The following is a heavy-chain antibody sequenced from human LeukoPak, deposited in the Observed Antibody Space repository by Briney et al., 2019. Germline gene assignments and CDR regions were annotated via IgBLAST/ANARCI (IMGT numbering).Heavy chain of an antibody. V-gene: IGHV3-48*03. CDR2: ISSGASTI. J-gene: IGHJ4*02. Sequence: GGSLRLSCSASGFTLSSYEMNWVRQAPGKGLEWVSSISSGASTIYYADSAKGRFIISRDNAKNSLYLQMNSLRAEDTAIYYCARVGALSSSWLLYWGQGTLVTVSS. CDR1: GFTLSSYE. CDR3: ARVGALSSSWLLY. D-gene: IGHD6-13*01.